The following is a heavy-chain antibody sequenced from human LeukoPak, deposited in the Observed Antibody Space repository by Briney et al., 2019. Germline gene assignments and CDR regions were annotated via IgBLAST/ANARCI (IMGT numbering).Heavy chain of an antibody. CDR3: ARADTHYYDSSGYYCPLFDY. Sequence: PSETLSLTCTVSGYSISSGYYWGWIRPPPGKGLEWIGSIYHSGSTYYNPSLKSRVTISVDTSKNQFSLKLSSVTAADTAVYYCARADTHYYDSSGYYCPLFDYWGQGTLVTVSS. CDR1: GYSISSGYY. D-gene: IGHD3-22*01. CDR2: IYHSGST. V-gene: IGHV4-38-2*02. J-gene: IGHJ4*02.